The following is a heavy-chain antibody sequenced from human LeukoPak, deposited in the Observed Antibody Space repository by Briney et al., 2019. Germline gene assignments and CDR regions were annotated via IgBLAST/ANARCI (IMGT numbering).Heavy chain of an antibody. Sequence: ASVKLSCKASGGTFSSYAISWVRQAPGQGLEWLGGIIPIFGTANYAQKFQGRVTITADESTSTAYMELSSLRSEDTAVYYCAREITRHIVVVNRYGMDVWGQGTTVTVSS. CDR2: IIPIFGTA. CDR3: AREITRHIVVVNRYGMDV. V-gene: IGHV1-69*13. D-gene: IGHD2-21*01. J-gene: IGHJ6*02. CDR1: GGTFSSYA.